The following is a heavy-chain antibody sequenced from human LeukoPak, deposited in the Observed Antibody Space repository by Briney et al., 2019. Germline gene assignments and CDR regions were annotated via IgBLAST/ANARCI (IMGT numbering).Heavy chain of an antibody. J-gene: IGHJ4*02. CDR2: IIPILGTA. D-gene: IGHD3-10*01. CDR1: GGTFSSYA. V-gene: IGHV1-69*13. Sequence: GASVKVSCKASGGTFSSYAISWVRQAPGQGLEWMGGIIPILGTANYAQKFQGRVTITADESTSTAYMELSSLRSEDTAVYYCATRRPDYYGSGSSWDYFDYWGQGTLVTVSS. CDR3: ATRRPDYYGSGSSWDYFDY.